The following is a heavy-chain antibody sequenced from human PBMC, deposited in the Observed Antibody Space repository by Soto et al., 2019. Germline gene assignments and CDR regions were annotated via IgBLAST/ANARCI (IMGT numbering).Heavy chain of an antibody. CDR3: ASGKYDYGGNYYYGMDV. J-gene: IGHJ6*02. CDR1: GGSISSSNW. V-gene: IGHV4-4*02. D-gene: IGHD4-17*01. CDR2: IYHSGST. Sequence: SETLSLTCAVSGGSISSSNWWSWVRQPPGKGLEWIGEIYHSGSTNYNPSLKSRVTISVDKSKNQFSLKLSSVTAADTAVYYCASGKYDYGGNYYYGMDVWGQGTKVTVSS.